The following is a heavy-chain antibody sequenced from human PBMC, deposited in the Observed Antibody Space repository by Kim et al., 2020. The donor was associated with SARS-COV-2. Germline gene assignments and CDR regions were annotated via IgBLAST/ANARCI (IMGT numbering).Heavy chain of an antibody. V-gene: IGHV4-59*01. D-gene: IGHD5-12*01. CDR3: ARGWLRRPINFDY. J-gene: IGHJ4*02. CDR1: GGSISSYY. Sequence: SETLSLTCTVSGGSISSYYWSWIRQPPGKGLEWIGYIYYSGSTNYNPSLKSRVTISVDTSKNQFSLKLSSVTAADTAVYYCARGWLRRPINFDYWGQGTLVTVSS. CDR2: IYYSGST.